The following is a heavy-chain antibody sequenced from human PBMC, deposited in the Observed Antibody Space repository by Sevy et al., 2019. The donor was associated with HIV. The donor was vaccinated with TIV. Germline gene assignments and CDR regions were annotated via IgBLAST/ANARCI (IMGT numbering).Heavy chain of an antibody. CDR1: GVTFSSYA. CDR2: ISYDGSNK. D-gene: IGHD4-17*01. V-gene: IGHV3-30-3*01. CDR3: ARDQHDYAGNIRTGWFDP. Sequence: GGSLRLSCAASGVTFSSYAMHWVRQAPGKGLEWVAVISYDGSNKYYADSVKGRFTISRDNSKKTVYLQMNSLRVEYTAVYYCARDQHDYAGNIRTGWFDPWGQGALVTVSS. J-gene: IGHJ5*02.